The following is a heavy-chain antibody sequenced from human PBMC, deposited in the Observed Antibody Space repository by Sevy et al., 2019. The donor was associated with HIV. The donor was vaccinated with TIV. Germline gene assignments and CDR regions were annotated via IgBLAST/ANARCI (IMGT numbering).Heavy chain of an antibody. CDR3: AINTAYYYDSSGYYYYYYGMDV. J-gene: IGHJ6*02. Sequence: SDTLSLTCTVSAGSVSSGSYYWSWIRQPPGKGLEWIGYIYYSGSTNYNPSLKSRVTISVDTSKNQFSLKLSSVTAADTAVYYCAINTAYYYDSSGYYYYYYGMDVWGQGTTVTVSS. D-gene: IGHD3-22*01. V-gene: IGHV4-61*01. CDR2: IYYSGST. CDR1: AGSVSSGSYY.